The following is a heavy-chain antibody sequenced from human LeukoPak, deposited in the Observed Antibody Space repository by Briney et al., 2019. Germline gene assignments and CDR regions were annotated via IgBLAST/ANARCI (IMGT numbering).Heavy chain of an antibody. V-gene: IGHV1-2*02. CDR3: ARLSTLAAAARDY. D-gene: IGHD6-13*01. CDR2: INPNSGGT. CDR1: GYTFTGYY. J-gene: IGHJ4*02. Sequence: ASVKVSSKPSGYTFTGYYIHWVPQAPRQGVEWVGWINPNSGGTNSAQKFQGRVTMTRDTSISTAYMELSRLRSDDTAVYYCARLSTLAAAARDYWGQGTLVTVSS.